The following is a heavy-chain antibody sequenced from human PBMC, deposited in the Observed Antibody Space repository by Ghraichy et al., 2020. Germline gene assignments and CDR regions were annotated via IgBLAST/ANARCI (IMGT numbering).Heavy chain of an antibody. CDR2: IRSKAYGGTT. CDR1: GFTFGDYA. D-gene: IGHD3-10*01. V-gene: IGHV3-49*03. CDR3: TYPGGGSGSYVFDY. Sequence: GGSLRLSCTASGFTFGDYAMSWFRQAPGKGLEWVGFIRSKAYGGTTEYAASVKGRFTISRDDSKSIAYLRMNSLKTEDTAVYYCTYPGGGSGSYVFDYWGQGTLVTVSS. J-gene: IGHJ4*02.